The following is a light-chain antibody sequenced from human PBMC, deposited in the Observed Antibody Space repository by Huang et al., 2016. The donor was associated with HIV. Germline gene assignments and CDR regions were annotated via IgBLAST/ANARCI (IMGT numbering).Light chain of an antibody. J-gene: IGKJ4*01. V-gene: IGKV4-1*01. CDR2: LAS. CDR1: ESLLYTSNNKNY. Sequence: DIVMTQSPDSLAVSLGDGATINCKSSESLLYTSNNKNYLAWYQQKPGQSPKLLIYLASTRESGVPDRFSGSGSGTDFTLTISSLQPEDVAVYYCQQYYAPLTFGGGTKVEIK. CDR3: QQYYAPLT.